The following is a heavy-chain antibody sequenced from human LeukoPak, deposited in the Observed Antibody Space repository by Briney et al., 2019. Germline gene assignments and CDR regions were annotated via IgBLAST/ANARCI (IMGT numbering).Heavy chain of an antibody. D-gene: IGHD2-21*02. Sequence: GGSLRLSCAASGFTFSIYAMHGARQAPGRGVEGVAVISYDGSSKYFADSLKGRFTIYRDNSKYTLYLQMNSLRAEDTAVYYCARDRSRMRFGYCGGDCSLDYWGQGTLVTVSS. CDR1: GFTFSIYA. CDR2: ISYDGSSK. CDR3: ARDRSRMRFGYCGGDCSLDY. J-gene: IGHJ4*02. V-gene: IGHV3-30-3*01.